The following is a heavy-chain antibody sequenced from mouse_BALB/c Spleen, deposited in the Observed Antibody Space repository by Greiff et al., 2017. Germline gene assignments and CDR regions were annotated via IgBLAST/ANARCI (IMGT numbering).Heavy chain of an antibody. Sequence: EVQLQQSGAELVKPGASVKLSCTASGFNIKDTYMHWVKQRPEQGLEWIGRIDPANGNTKYDPKFQGKATITADTSSNTAYLQLSSLTSEDTAVYYWARGYGNYGVYAMDYWGQGTSVTVSS. CDR2: IDPANGNT. V-gene: IGHV14-3*02. CDR3: ARGYGNYGVYAMDY. D-gene: IGHD2-10*02. CDR1: GFNIKDTY. J-gene: IGHJ4*01.